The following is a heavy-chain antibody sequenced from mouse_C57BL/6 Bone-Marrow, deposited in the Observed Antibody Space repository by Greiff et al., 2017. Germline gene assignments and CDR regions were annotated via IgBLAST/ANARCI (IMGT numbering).Heavy chain of an antibody. CDR3: ARRGFYYDYAYYFDY. CDR1: GYTFTSYG. J-gene: IGHJ2*01. D-gene: IGHD2-4*01. Sequence: QVQLKQSGAELARPGASVKLSCKASGYTFTSYGISWVKQRTGQGLEWIGEIYPRSGNTYYNEKFKGKATLTADKSSSTAYMELRSLTSEDSAVYFCARRGFYYDYAYYFDYWGQGTTLTVSS. CDR2: IYPRSGNT. V-gene: IGHV1-81*01.